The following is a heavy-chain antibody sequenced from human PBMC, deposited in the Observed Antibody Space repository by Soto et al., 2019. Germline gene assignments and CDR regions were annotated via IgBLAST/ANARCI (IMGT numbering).Heavy chain of an antibody. CDR1: GGTFSSYT. V-gene: IGHV1-69*02. CDR3: ARGYCSGGSCFYPCDS. J-gene: IGHJ4*02. Sequence: QVQLVQSGAEVKKPGSSVKVSCKASGGTFSSYTISWVRQAPGQGLEWMGRIIPILSMANYAQKFQGRVTITADKSTSTAYMELSSLRSEDTAVYYCARGYCSGGSCFYPCDSWGQGTLVTVSS. CDR2: IIPILSMA. D-gene: IGHD2-15*01.